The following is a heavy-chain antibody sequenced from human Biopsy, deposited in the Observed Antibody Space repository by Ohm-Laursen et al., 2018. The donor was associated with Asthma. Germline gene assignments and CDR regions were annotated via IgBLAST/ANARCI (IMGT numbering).Heavy chain of an antibody. Sequence: SVKVSCKASGYNFISFAIHWVRQAPGQRLEWMGWVNTGNGDTKYSQKFQGRVTITRDTSASTAYMELRSLRSEDMATYYCARTYYDFLAGQVKDVFGVWGQGTMVTVSS. D-gene: IGHD3-9*01. V-gene: IGHV1-3*04. CDR3: ARTYYDFLAGQVKDVFGV. CDR2: VNTGNGDT. J-gene: IGHJ3*01. CDR1: GYNFISFA.